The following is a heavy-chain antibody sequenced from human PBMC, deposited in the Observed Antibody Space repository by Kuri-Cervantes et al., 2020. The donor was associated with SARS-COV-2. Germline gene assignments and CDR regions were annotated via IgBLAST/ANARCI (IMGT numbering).Heavy chain of an antibody. Sequence: GESLKISCAASGFTFSSYWMSWVRQAPGKGLEWVANIKQDGSEKYYVDSVKGRFTISRDNAKNSLYLQVNSLRAEDTAVYYCASCPNSFGELFMDVWGKGTTVTVSS. V-gene: IGHV3-7*01. CDR3: ASCPNSFGELFMDV. CDR2: IKQDGSEK. J-gene: IGHJ6*03. D-gene: IGHD3-10*01. CDR1: GFTFSSYW.